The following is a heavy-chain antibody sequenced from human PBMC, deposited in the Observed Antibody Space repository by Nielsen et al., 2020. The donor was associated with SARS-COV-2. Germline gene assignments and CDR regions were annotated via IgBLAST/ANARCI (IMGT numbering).Heavy chain of an antibody. Sequence: SLKISCAASGFTFSSYAMHWVRQAPGKGLEWVSGISWNSGSIGYADSVKGRFTISRDNAKSSLNSLRAEDTALYYCAKDKSPLSGLFDYWGQGTLVTVSS. CDR3: AKDKSPLSGLFDY. J-gene: IGHJ4*02. V-gene: IGHV3-9*01. CDR2: ISWNSGSI. CDR1: GFTFSSYA.